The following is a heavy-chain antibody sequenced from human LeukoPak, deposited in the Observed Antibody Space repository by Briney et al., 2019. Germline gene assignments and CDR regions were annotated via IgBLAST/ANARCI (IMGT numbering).Heavy chain of an antibody. CDR3: AKDRGFWSGYGVFDY. CDR2: ISYDGSNK. D-gene: IGHD3-3*01. Sequence: GSLRLSCAASGFTFSSYGMHWVRQAPGKGLEWVAVISYDGSNKYYADSVKGRFTISRDNSKNTLYLQMNSLRAEDTAVYYCAKDRGFWSGYGVFDYWGQGTLVTVSS. CDR1: GFTFSSYG. J-gene: IGHJ4*02. V-gene: IGHV3-30*18.